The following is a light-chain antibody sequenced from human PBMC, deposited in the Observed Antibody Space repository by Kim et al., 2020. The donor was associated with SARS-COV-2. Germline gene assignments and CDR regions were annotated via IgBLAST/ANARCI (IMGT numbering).Light chain of an antibody. V-gene: IGLV4-69*01. CDR2: VNSDGSH. CDR3: QTWVTAIRV. Sequence: QLVLTQSPSASASLGASVKLTCTLSSGHSSYAIAWHQQQPEKGPRYLMKVNSDGSHNKGDGIPDRFSGSSSGAERYLTISSLQSEDEADYYCQTWVTAIRVFGGGTQLTVL. J-gene: IGLJ2*01. CDR1: SGHSSYA.